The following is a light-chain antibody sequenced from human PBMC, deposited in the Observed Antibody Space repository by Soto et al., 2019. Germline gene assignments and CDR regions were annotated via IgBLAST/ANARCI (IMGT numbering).Light chain of an antibody. V-gene: IGKV4-1*01. CDR2: WAS. CDR3: QQYDTTPIT. CDR1: QSVLYSSNNKNY. J-gene: IGKJ5*01. Sequence: DIVMTQSPDSLAVSLGERATINCKSSQSVLYSSNNKNYLAWYRQRPGQPPKLLLYWASTRASGVPDRFSGSGSGIDFTLTISSLQAEDVAVYYCQQYDTTPITFGQGTRLEIK.